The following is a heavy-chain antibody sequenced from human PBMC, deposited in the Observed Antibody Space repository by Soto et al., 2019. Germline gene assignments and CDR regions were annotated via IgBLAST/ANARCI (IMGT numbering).Heavy chain of an antibody. D-gene: IGHD3-22*01. CDR1: GFTFTSSA. Sequence: QMQLVQSGPEVKKPGTSVKVSCKASGFTFTSSAMQWVRQARGQRLEWIGWIVVGSGNTNYAQKFQERVTITRDMSTSTAYMELSSLRSEDTAVYYCAAALYYYDSSGYYSADTRFDYWGQGTLVTVSS. V-gene: IGHV1-58*02. CDR2: IVVGSGNT. CDR3: AAALYYYDSSGYYSADTRFDY. J-gene: IGHJ4*02.